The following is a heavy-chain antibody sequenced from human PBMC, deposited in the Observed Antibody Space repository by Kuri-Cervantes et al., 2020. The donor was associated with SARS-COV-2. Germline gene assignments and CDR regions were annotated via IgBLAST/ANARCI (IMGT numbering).Heavy chain of an antibody. Sequence: SETLSPPCDVSGDSMNNGKWWTWVRQTPGKGLEWIGEIYHNGNTNHNPSLKSRVTISVDESKNQFSLKLNSVTAADTAVYYCASLLLWQQFAHWGQGILVTVSS. CDR3: ASLLLWQQFAH. V-gene: IGHV4-4*02. CDR1: GDSMNNGKW. CDR2: IYHNGNT. D-gene: IGHD5-24*01. J-gene: IGHJ4*02.